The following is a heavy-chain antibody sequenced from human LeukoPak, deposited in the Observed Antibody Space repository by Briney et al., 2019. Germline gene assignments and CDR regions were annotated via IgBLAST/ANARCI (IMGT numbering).Heavy chain of an antibody. CDR2: IYYSGST. J-gene: IGHJ3*02. CDR1: SGSISSTTYY. CDR3: ARHYHYGSGTYMPFDI. Sequence: PSEAVSLTCTVSSGSISSTTYYWGWIRQPPGEGLEWIGNIYYSGSTFYNPSLKSRVTISVDTSKNQISLKLSSVTAADTAVYYCARHYHYGSGTYMPFDIWGQGTMVTESS. D-gene: IGHD3-10*01. V-gene: IGHV4-39*01.